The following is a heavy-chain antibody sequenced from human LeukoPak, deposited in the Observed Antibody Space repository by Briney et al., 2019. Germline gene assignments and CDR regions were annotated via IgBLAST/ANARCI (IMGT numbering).Heavy chain of an antibody. D-gene: IGHD2-15*01. J-gene: IGHJ4*02. CDR3: AKASGGAYSPPDS. CDR2: IWYDGSDK. CDR1: GFTFSPYG. Sequence: PGGSLRLSCAASGFTFSPYGMHWVRQAPGKGLEWVAVIWYDGSDKYYADSVKGRFTISRDNSKGTLYLQMNSLRVADTAVYYCAKASGGAYSPPDSWGQGTLVTVSS. V-gene: IGHV3-33*06.